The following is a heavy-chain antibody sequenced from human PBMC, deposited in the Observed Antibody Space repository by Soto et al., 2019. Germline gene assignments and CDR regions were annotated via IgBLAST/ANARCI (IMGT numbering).Heavy chain of an antibody. CDR1: GFTFGSYA. V-gene: IGHV3-30-3*01. D-gene: IGHD3-22*01. CDR2: ISYDGSDK. J-gene: IGHJ4*02. CDR3: AREDSLAVVAPGY. Sequence: GGSLRLSCAASGFTFGSYAMHWVGQTPGKGLEWVAVISYDGSDKYYADSVKGRFTISRDNSKNTLYLQMNSLRAEDTSVYYCAREDSLAVVAPGYWGQGILVTVSS.